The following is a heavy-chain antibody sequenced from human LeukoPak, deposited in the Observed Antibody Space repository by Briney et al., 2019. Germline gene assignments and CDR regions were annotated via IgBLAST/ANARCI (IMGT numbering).Heavy chain of an antibody. Sequence: ASVKVSCQASGYTFTSYYMHWVRQAPGQGLERMGIINPSGGSTSYAQKFQGRVTMTRDTSTSTVYMELSSLRSEDTAVYYCARAIYSSSWYDWYYYYGMDVWGQGTTVTVSS. V-gene: IGHV1-46*01. CDR1: GYTFTSYY. D-gene: IGHD6-13*01. CDR3: ARAIYSSSWYDWYYYYGMDV. CDR2: INPSGGST. J-gene: IGHJ6*02.